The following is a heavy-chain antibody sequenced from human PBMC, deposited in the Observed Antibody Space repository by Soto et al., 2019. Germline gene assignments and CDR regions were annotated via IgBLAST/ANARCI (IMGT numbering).Heavy chain of an antibody. CDR1: GFTFSSYA. CDR3: AKDRLPYSGSHSGYFDY. D-gene: IGHD1-26*01. CDR2: ISGTGYNT. V-gene: IGHV3-23*01. Sequence: SCAASGFTFSSYAMNWVRQARGKGLEWVSAISGTGYNTYYADSVKGRFTISRDNSKNTLYLQMNSLRAEDTAVYYCAKDRLPYSGSHSGYFDYWGQGTLVTVSS. J-gene: IGHJ4*02.